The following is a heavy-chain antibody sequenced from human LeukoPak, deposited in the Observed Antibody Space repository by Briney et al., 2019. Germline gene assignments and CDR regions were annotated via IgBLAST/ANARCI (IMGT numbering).Heavy chain of an antibody. CDR3: ARDPSNTVGRNIYFDY. Sequence: VAVNVTCMASGFAFNKYGFSWVRQAPGQGPEWLGWISAYDGRTNFAQNLQGRLTLASDTSTTTAYMELRSLTSDDTAVYYCARDPSNTVGRNIYFDYWGQGALVTASS. J-gene: IGHJ4*02. CDR1: GFAFNKYG. CDR2: ISAYDGRT. V-gene: IGHV1-18*01. D-gene: IGHD1-14*01.